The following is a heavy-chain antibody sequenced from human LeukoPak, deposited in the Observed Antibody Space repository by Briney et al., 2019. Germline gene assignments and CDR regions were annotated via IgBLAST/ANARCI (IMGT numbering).Heavy chain of an antibody. Sequence: SGTLSLTCTVSGGSISSYYWSWIRQPPGKGLEWIGYIYYSGKINYNPSLKSRVTISVDTSKNQFSLKLSSVTTADTAVYYCARLPGIAESGKAVDYWGQGTLVTVSS. J-gene: IGHJ4*02. D-gene: IGHD6-19*01. CDR1: GGSISSYY. CDR3: ARLPGIAESGKAVDY. V-gene: IGHV4-59*01. CDR2: IYYSGKI.